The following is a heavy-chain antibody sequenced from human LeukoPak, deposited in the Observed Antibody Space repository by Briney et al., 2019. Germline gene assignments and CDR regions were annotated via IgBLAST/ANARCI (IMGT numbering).Heavy chain of an antibody. CDR1: GFTFSSYA. V-gene: IGHV3-23*01. Sequence: GGSLRLSCAASGFTFSSYAMSWVRQAPGKGLEWVSAISGSGGSTYYADSVKGRFTISRDNAKNSLYLQMNSLRAEDTAVYYCARNTVAQILSYYYYYMDVWGKGTTVTVSS. CDR3: ARNTVAQILSYYYYYMDV. D-gene: IGHD6-19*01. J-gene: IGHJ6*03. CDR2: ISGSGGST.